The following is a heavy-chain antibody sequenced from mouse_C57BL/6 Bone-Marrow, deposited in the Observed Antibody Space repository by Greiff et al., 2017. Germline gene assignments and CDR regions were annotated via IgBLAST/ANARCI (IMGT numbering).Heavy chain of an antibody. CDR1: GFTFSDYG. CDR3: ARQGLWYAMDY. D-gene: IGHD1-1*02. Sequence: DVMLVESGGGLVQPGGSLKLSCAASGFTFSDYGMAWVRQAPRKGPEWVAFISNLAYSIYYADTVTGRFTFSRENAKNTLYLEMSSLRSEDTAMDYCARQGLWYAMDYWGQGTTVTVAS. J-gene: IGHJ4*01. V-gene: IGHV5-15*01. CDR2: ISNLAYSI.